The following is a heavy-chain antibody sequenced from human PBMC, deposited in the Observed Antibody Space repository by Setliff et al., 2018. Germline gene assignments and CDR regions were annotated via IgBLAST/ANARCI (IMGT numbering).Heavy chain of an antibody. D-gene: IGHD4-17*01. Sequence: SETLSLTCAVSGGSISSGGYYWSWIRQHPGKGLEWIGYIYYSGSTYYNPSLKSRVTISVDTSKNQFSLKLSSVTAADAAVYYCARDPLTTNRRRAFDIWGQGTMVTVSS. V-gene: IGHV4-31*11. CDR1: GGSISSGGYY. J-gene: IGHJ3*02. CDR2: IYYSGST. CDR3: ARDPLTTNRRRAFDI.